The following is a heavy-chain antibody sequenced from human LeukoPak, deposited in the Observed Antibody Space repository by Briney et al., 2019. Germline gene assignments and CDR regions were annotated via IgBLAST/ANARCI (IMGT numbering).Heavy chain of an antibody. J-gene: IGHJ4*02. V-gene: IGHV1-69*02. CDR1: GGTFSSYT. CDR3: ASRGYSYGQGSYYFDY. D-gene: IGHD5-18*01. Sequence: VKVSCKASGGTFSSYTISWVRQAPGQGLEWMGRIIPILGIANYAQKFQGRVTITADESTSTAYMELSSLRSEDTAVYYCASRGYSYGQGSYYFDYWGQGTLVTVSS. CDR2: IIPILGIA.